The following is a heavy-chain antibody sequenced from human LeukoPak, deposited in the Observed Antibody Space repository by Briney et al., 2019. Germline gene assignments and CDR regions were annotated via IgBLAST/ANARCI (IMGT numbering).Heavy chain of an antibody. CDR2: IYHSGST. CDR3: ARGDYGGKNDY. CDR1: GYSISSGYY. D-gene: IGHD4-23*01. V-gene: IGHV4-38-2*02. Sequence: SETLSLTCTVSGYSISSGYYWGWIRQPPGKGLEWIGSIYHSGSTYYNPSLKSRVTISVDTSKNQFSLKLSSVTAADTAVYYCARGDYGGKNDYWGQGTLVTVSS. J-gene: IGHJ4*02.